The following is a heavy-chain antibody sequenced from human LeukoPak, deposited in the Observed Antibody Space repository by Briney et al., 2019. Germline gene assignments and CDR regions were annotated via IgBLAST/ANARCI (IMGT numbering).Heavy chain of an antibody. CDR1: GYTFTSYD. J-gene: IGHJ5*02. D-gene: IGHD1-1*01. Sequence: ASVKVSCKASGYTFTSYDINCVRQATGPGLEWMGWMNPNSGNTGYAQKFQGRVTITRNTSITTAFMELSSLTSEDTAVYYCARDIAGTTLGGWFDPWGQGTLITVSS. V-gene: IGHV1-8*03. CDR3: ARDIAGTTLGGWFDP. CDR2: MNPNSGNT.